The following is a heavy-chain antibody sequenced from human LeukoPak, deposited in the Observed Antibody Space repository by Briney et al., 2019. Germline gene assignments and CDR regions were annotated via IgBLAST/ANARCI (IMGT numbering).Heavy chain of an antibody. CDR1: GFTFSSYA. V-gene: IGHV3-23*01. J-gene: IGHJ4*02. Sequence: GGSLRLSCAASGFTFSSYAMSWVRQAPGKGLEWVSACGTDGDTYYADSVKGRFTISRDNSRHTLYLQMTGLRAEDTAVYYCAKKTPGTYPFDSWGQGTLVSVSP. CDR2: CGTDGDT. D-gene: IGHD6-13*01. CDR3: AKKTPGTYPFDS.